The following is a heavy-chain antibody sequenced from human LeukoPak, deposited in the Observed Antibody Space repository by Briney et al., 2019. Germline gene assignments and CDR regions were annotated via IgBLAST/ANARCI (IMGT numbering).Heavy chain of an antibody. CDR3: ARDQYDDVAFDA. Sequence: SETLSLTCNVSGYSISSGYYWGWIRQPPGKGLEWIGSIYHSGSTYYNPSLKSRVTISVDTSKNQFSLKLSSVTAADTAAYYCARDQYDDVAFDAWGQGILVTVSS. CDR1: GYSISSGYY. D-gene: IGHD1-1*01. CDR2: IYHSGST. V-gene: IGHV4-38-2*02. J-gene: IGHJ5*02.